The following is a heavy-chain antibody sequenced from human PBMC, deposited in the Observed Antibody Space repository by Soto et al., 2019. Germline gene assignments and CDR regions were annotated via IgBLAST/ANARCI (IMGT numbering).Heavy chain of an antibody. CDR3: ARVHGSGSPSSDYYYGMDV. Sequence: ASVKVSCKASGGTFSSYAISWVRQAPGQGLEWMGGIIPIFGTANYAQKFQGRVTITADESTSTAYMELSSLRSDDTAVYYCARVHGSGSPSSDYYYGMDVWGQGTTVTVSS. CDR1: GGTFSSYA. D-gene: IGHD3-10*01. CDR2: IIPIFGTA. J-gene: IGHJ6*02. V-gene: IGHV1-69*13.